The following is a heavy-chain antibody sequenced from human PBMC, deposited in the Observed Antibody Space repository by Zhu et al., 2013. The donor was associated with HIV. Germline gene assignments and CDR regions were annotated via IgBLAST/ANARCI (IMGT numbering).Heavy chain of an antibody. CDR1: KYTFTGYY. V-gene: IGHV1-2*02. Sequence: QVQLVQSGPEVKKPGASVKVSCKASKYTFTGYYIQWVRQAPGQGLEWMGWINPKSGGTHYGQNFQGRVTMTRDTSISTAYLEVNSLRSDDTALYFCARGAAVGFCSSVTCTNDMDVWGQGTTVTVSS. CDR2: INPKSGGT. J-gene: IGHJ6*02. CDR3: ARGAAVGFCSSVTCTNDMDV. D-gene: IGHD3-22*01.